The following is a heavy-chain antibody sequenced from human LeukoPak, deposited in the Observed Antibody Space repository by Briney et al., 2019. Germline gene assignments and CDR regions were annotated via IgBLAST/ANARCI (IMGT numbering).Heavy chain of an antibody. CDR1: GFTFSSYE. CDR3: ASSLGGYYGY. CDR2: ISTSGSGSTI. Sequence: GGSLRLSCAASGFTFSSYEMNWVRQAPGKGLEGVSYISTSGSGSTIYYADSVKGRFTISRDNAKNSLYLQMNSLRAEDTAVYYCASSLGGYYGYWGQGTLVTVSS. V-gene: IGHV3-48*03. J-gene: IGHJ4*02. D-gene: IGHD3-22*01.